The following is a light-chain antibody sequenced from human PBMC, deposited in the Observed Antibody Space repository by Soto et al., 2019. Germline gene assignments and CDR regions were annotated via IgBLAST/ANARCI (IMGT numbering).Light chain of an antibody. V-gene: IGKV3-11*01. CDR3: HQRQSWPRT. CDR1: QALNTR. J-gene: IGKJ1*01. Sequence: EIVLTQSPATLSSFPVDRVTLSFRASQALNTRLAWYQHKPGQAPRLLIYLTSNRAAGVPSRFSAWGSETDFTLTISDVQPEDFAVYYCHQRQSWPRTFGQGTKVDIK. CDR2: LTS.